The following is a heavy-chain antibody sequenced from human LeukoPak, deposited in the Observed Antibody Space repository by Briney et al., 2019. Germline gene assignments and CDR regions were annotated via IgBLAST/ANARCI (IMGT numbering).Heavy chain of an antibody. CDR1: GGSISPYY. J-gene: IGHJ4*02. D-gene: IGHD5-12*01. Sequence: SETLSLTCAVSGGSISPYYWSWIRQPPGKGLEWIGCIHYSGSTDYNPSLKSRVIISVDTSKNQLSLKLSSVTAADTAVYYCARRVVPGGYTNWGQGTLVTVSS. CDR2: IHYSGST. CDR3: ARRVVPGGYTN. V-gene: IGHV4-59*08.